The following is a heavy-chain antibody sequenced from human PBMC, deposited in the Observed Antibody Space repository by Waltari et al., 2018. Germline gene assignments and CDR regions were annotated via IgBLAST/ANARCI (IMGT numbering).Heavy chain of an antibody. CDR3: ARGKRRFLVWSYYYYYYYMDV. V-gene: IGHV1-8*03. Sequence: QVQLVQSGAEVKKPGASVKVSCKASGYTFTSYDINWVRQATGQGLEWMGWMNPNSGNTGYAQKFPGRVTITRNTSISTDYMELSSLRFADTAVYYCARGKRRFLVWSYYYYYYYMDVWGKGTTVTISS. CDR2: MNPNSGNT. CDR1: GYTFTSYD. D-gene: IGHD3-3*01. J-gene: IGHJ6*03.